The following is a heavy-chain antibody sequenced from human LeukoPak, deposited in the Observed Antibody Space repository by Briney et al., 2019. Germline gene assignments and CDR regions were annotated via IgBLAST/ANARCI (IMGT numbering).Heavy chain of an antibody. J-gene: IGHJ3*02. V-gene: IGHV3-48*01. CDR2: ISSSSSTI. CDR1: GFTFSSYS. D-gene: IGHD2-8*02. Sequence: PGGSLRLSCAASGFTFSSYSMNWVRQAPGKGLEWVSYISSSSSTIYYADSVKGRFTISRDNAKNSLYLQMNSLRAEDTAVYYCARGGLVDAFDIWGQGTMVTVSS. CDR3: ARGGLVDAFDI.